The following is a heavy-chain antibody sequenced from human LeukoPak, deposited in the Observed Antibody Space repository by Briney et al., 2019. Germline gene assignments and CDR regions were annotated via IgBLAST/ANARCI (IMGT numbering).Heavy chain of an antibody. CDR2: IYYSGST. CDR1: GGSISSGGYY. D-gene: IGHD1-7*01. Sequence: PSETLSLTCTVSGGSISSGGYYWSWIRQHPGKGLEWIGYIYYSGSTYYNPSLKSRVTISVDTSKNQFSLKLSSVTAADTAVYYCARGRLKNYNWNYESNWFDPWGQGTLVTVSS. V-gene: IGHV4-31*03. J-gene: IGHJ5*02. CDR3: ARGRLKNYNWNYESNWFDP.